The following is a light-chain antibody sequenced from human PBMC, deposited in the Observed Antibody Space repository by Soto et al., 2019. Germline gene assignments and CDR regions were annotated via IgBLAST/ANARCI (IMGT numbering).Light chain of an antibody. CDR1: SSDIGGYDY. V-gene: IGLV2-8*01. CDR3: SSDAGSNNLV. J-gene: IGLJ3*02. CDR2: EVS. Sequence: QSVLTQPPSASGSPGQSVTISCTGTSSDIGGYDYVSWYQHHPGKAPKLIIYEVSKRPSGVPDRFSGSKSGNTASLTVSGLQAEDEADYYCSSDAGSNNLVFAGGTKVTVL.